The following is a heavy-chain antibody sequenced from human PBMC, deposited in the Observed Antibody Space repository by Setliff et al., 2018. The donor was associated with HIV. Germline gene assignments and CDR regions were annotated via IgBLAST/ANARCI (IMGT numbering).Heavy chain of an antibody. CDR3: ARGLSFYDPGGFDY. CDR1: GGSISSYY. J-gene: IGHJ4*02. Sequence: KPSETLSLTCSVSGGSISSYYWSWIRQPPGKGLEWIGYIYTSGSTNYNPSLKSRVTISVDTSKNQFSLQLSSVTAADTAVYYCARGLSFYDPGGFDYWGRGTLVTVSS. V-gene: IGHV4-4*09. CDR2: IYTSGST. D-gene: IGHD3-22*01.